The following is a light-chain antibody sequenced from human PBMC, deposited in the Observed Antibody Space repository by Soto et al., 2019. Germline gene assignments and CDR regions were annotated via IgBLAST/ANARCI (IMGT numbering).Light chain of an antibody. V-gene: IGKV3-20*01. CDR2: GAS. CDR1: QSVGSY. Sequence: EIVLTQFPATLSLSPGERATLSCRASQSVGSYLAWYQQKPGQAPRPLIYGASSRATGIPDRFSGSGSGTDFTLTISRLEPEDFAVYYCQQYGSSAFTFGPGTKVDIK. CDR3: QQYGSSAFT. J-gene: IGKJ3*01.